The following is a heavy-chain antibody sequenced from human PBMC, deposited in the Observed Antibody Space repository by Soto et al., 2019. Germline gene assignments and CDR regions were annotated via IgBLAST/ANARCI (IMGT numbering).Heavy chain of an antibody. CDR3: ARDSGDYSFFFDY. CDR2: IYYSGST. J-gene: IGHJ4*02. CDR1: GGSISSVY. D-gene: IGHD4-17*01. V-gene: IGHV4-59*01. Sequence: SETLSLTCTVSGGSISSVYWSWIRQPPGKGLEWIGYIYYSGSTNYNPSLESRVTISVDTSKNQFFLKLRSATAADTAVYYCARDSGDYSFFFDYWGQGALVTVSS.